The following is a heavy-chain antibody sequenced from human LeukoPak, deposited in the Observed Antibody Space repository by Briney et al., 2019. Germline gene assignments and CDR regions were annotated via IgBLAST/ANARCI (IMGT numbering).Heavy chain of an antibody. CDR1: GYSFTSYW. J-gene: IGHJ5*02. CDR3: ARTYYDFWSGYYALNWFDP. D-gene: IGHD3-3*01. V-gene: IGHV5-51*04. Sequence: GESLKISCKGSGYSFTSYWIGWVRQMPGKGLEWMGIIYPVDSDTRYSPSFQGQVTISADKPISTAYLQWSSLKASDTAMYYCARTYYDFWSGYYALNWFDPWGQGTLVTVSS. CDR2: IYPVDSDT.